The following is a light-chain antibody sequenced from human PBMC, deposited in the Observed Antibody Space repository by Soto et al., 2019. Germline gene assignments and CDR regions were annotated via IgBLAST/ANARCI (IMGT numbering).Light chain of an antibody. Sequence: EIVITPSPATLSVSPGERATISCRASQSGSRNLAGYQQKPGQATRILIYGASTRATGIPARFSGSGSGTEFTLTISSLKSEDFAVYYCQQYNNWPFTLGPGTKVYIK. CDR3: QQYNNWPFT. CDR2: GAS. CDR1: QSGSRN. V-gene: IGKV3-15*01. J-gene: IGKJ3*01.